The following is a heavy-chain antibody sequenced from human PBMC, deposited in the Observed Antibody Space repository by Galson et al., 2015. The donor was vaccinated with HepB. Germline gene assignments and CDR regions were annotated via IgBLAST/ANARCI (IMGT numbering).Heavy chain of an antibody. D-gene: IGHD2-15*01. CDR1: GYTFTSYA. Sequence: SVKVSCKASGYTFTSYATHWVRQAPGQRLEWMGWINAGNGNTKYSQKFQGRVTITRDTSASTAYMELSSLRSEDTAVYYCARDRVLVAATRPNYNWFDPWGQGTLVTVSS. V-gene: IGHV1-3*01. CDR2: INAGNGNT. CDR3: ARDRVLVAATRPNYNWFDP. J-gene: IGHJ5*02.